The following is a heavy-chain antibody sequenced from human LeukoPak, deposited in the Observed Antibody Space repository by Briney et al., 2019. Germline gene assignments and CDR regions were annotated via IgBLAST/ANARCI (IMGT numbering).Heavy chain of an antibody. D-gene: IGHD3-3*01. CDR2: INSDGSTT. Sequence: PGGSLRLSCAASGFTVSSNYMSWVRQAPGKGLVWVSRINSDGSTTNYADSVKGRFTISRDNAKNTLYLQMNSLGAEDTAVYYCARDDYYLDYWGQGTLVTVFS. V-gene: IGHV3-74*01. CDR3: ARDDYYLDY. J-gene: IGHJ4*02. CDR1: GFTVSSNY.